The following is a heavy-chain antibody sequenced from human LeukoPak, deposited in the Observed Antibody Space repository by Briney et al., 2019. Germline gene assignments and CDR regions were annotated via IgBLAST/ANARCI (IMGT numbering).Heavy chain of an antibody. CDR3: ARDRGYSYGKGEFDY. CDR2: ISAGAGST. CDR1: GFTFTSHA. V-gene: IGHV3-23*01. Sequence: LTGGSLRLSCAASGFTFTSHAMTWVRQAPGKGLEWVSGISAGAGSTYYTDSVKGRFTISRDNSKNTVYLQMNSLRAEDTAVYYCARDRGYSYGKGEFDYWGQGTLVTVSS. J-gene: IGHJ4*02. D-gene: IGHD5-18*01.